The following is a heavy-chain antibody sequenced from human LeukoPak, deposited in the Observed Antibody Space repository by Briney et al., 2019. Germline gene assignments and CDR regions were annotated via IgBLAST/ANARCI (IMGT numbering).Heavy chain of an antibody. Sequence: GGSLRLSCAASGFKFDDYGMTWVRQSPGKGLEYVSGINWNGAGTGYGDHVKGRFTISRDNAKKSLYLQMNSLRAEDTALYYCARDGVATVTTSVDTWGQGTMVTVSS. V-gene: IGHV3-20*04. D-gene: IGHD4-17*01. CDR3: ARDGVATVTTSVDT. CDR2: INWNGAGT. J-gene: IGHJ3*02. CDR1: GFKFDDYG.